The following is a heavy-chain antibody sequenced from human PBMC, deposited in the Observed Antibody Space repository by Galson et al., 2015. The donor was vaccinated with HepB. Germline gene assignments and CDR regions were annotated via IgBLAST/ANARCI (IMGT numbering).Heavy chain of an antibody. CDR2: IYYSGST. D-gene: IGHD6-19*01. CDR1: GGSISSYY. V-gene: IGHV4-59*01. J-gene: IGHJ4*02. Sequence: ETLSLTCTVSGGSISSYYWSWIRQPPGKGLEWIGYIYYSGSTNYNPSLKSRVTISVDTSKNQFSLKLSSVTAADTAVYYCARAGWYYYFDYWGQGTLVTVSS. CDR3: ARAGWYYYFDY.